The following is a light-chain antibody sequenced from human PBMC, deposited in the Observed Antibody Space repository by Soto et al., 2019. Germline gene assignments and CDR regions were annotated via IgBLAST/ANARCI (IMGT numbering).Light chain of an antibody. CDR3: CSYAGSSTDVV. CDR1: SSDVGSYNL. V-gene: IGLV2-23*01. J-gene: IGLJ2*01. CDR2: EGS. Sequence: QSALTQPASVSGYPGQSITISCTGTSSDVGSYNLVSWYQQHPGKAPKLMIYEGSKRPSGVSNRFSGSKSGNTASLTISGLQAEDEADYYCCSYAGSSTDVVFGGGTKLTVL.